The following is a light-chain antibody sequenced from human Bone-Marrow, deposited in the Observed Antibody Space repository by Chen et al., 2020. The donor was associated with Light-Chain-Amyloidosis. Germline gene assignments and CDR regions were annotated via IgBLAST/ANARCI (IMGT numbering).Light chain of an antibody. CDR1: SSDVGDYNY. Sequence: QPALTQPPSAPGSPGQSVHISCTGTSSDVGDYNYVYLYQQHPGKAPKLRIYDVTKRPSGVPDRFSGSKSGNTASLTVSGLQAEDEADYYCYSYSVSSTYVFGTGTKVIVL. V-gene: IGLV2-8*01. J-gene: IGLJ1*01. CDR3: YSYSVSSTYV. CDR2: DVT.